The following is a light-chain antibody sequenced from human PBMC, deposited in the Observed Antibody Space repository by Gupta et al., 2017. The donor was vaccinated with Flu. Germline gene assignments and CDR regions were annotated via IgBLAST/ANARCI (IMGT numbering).Light chain of an antibody. CDR2: ENN. V-gene: IGLV1-51*02. CDR1: SSNIGNNY. Sequence: QSVFTQPPSVSAAPGPKVTISCSGSSSNIGNNYVSWYQQLPGTAPKLLIYENNKRPSGIPDRFSGSKAGTSATLGITGLQTGDEADYYCGTWDSSLSARVFGGGTKLTV. J-gene: IGLJ3*02. CDR3: GTWDSSLSARV.